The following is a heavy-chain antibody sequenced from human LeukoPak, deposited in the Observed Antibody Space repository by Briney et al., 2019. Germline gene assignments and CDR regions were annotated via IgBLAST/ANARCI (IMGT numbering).Heavy chain of an antibody. CDR3: ARTLYSGYDYVFDY. CDR2: IYYSGST. V-gene: IGHV4-59*01. J-gene: IGHJ4*02. CDR1: GGSISSYY. Sequence: SETLSLTCTVSGGSISSYYWSWIRQPPGKGLEWIGNIYYSGSTNYNPSLKSRVTISVDTSKNQFSLKLSSVTAADTAVYYCARTLYSGYDYVFDYWGQGTLVTVSS. D-gene: IGHD5-12*01.